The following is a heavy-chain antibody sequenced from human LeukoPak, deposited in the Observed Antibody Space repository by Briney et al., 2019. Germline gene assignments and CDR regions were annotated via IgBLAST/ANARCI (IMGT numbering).Heavy chain of an antibody. CDR1: GFNFSSYS. CDR2: ISSSSSYI. J-gene: IGHJ4*02. CDR3: ARDAYDSSGLDY. V-gene: IGHV3-21*01. D-gene: IGHD3-22*01. Sequence: GGSLRLSCAASGFNFSSYSMNWVRQAPGKGLEWVSSISSSSSYIYYADSVKGRFTISRDNAKNSLYLQMNSLRAEDTAVYYCARDAYDSSGLDYWGQGTLVTVSS.